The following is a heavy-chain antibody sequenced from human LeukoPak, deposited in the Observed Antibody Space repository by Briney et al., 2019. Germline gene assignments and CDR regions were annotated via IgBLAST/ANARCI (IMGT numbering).Heavy chain of an antibody. CDR3: TTPEPFSFAYYYDSSGEVSDY. D-gene: IGHD3-22*01. V-gene: IGHV3-15*01. CDR1: GFTFSNAW. CDR2: IKSKTDGGTT. J-gene: IGHJ4*02. Sequence: GGSLRLSCAASGFTFSNAWMSWVRQAPGKGLEWVGRIKSKTDGGTTDYAAPVKGRFTISRDDSKNTLYLQMNSLKTEDTAVYYCTTPEPFSFAYYYDSSGEVSDYWGQGTLVTVSS.